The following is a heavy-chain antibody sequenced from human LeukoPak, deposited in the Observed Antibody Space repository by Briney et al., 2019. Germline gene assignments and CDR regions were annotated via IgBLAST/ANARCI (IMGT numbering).Heavy chain of an antibody. CDR3: AGRPLMPPGFDY. D-gene: IGHD2-2*01. CDR1: GLTFSSYP. J-gene: IGHJ4*02. V-gene: IGHV3-23*01. Sequence: PGGSLRLSCAASGLTFSSYPMSWVRQAPGKGLQWVSAISNGGGSAYYADSVKGRFTISRDNSKSTLYLQMNNLRAEDTAIYYCAGRPLMPPGFDYWGQGTLVTVSS. CDR2: ISNGGGSA.